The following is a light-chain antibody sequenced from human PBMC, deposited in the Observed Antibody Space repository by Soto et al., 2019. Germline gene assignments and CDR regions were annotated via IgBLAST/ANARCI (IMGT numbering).Light chain of an antibody. CDR3: QQADSLPIT. Sequence: DIQMTQSPSSLSASVGDRVTITCRASQDISNYLTWYQQRPGKAPKLLIYDASNLERGVPSSFSGTRSGTHFTFAITSLQPEDVATYYCQQADSLPITFGQGTRLEI. J-gene: IGKJ5*01. V-gene: IGKV1-33*01. CDR1: QDISNY. CDR2: DAS.